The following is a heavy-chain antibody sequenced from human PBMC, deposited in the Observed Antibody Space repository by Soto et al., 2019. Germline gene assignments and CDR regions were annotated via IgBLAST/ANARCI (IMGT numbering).Heavy chain of an antibody. V-gene: IGHV3-23*01. CDR1: GFTFSSYA. D-gene: IGHD2-2*01. CDR3: ARDIVVVPAAIHDY. Sequence: GRSLRLSCAASGFTFSSYAMSWVRQAPGKGLEWVSAISGSGGSTYYADSVKGRFTISRDNSKNTLYLQMNSLRAEDTAVYYCARDIVVVPAAIHDYWGQGTLVTVSS. CDR2: ISGSGGST. J-gene: IGHJ4*02.